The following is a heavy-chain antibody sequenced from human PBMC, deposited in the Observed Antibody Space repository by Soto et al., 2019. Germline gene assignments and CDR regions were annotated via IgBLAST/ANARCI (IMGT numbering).Heavy chain of an antibody. J-gene: IGHJ4*02. CDR1: GGSFSGYY. CDR2: INHSGSA. Sequence: SATLCLTRAVYGGSFSGYYWRWIRQAPGKGLECIGEINHSGSAIYSPSLKSRVTISLDTSKNQFSLKLSSVTAADAAVYYCARGPGRAEAGKFDYWGQGTLVTVSS. V-gene: IGHV4-34*01. D-gene: IGHD6-19*01. CDR3: ARGPGRAEAGKFDY.